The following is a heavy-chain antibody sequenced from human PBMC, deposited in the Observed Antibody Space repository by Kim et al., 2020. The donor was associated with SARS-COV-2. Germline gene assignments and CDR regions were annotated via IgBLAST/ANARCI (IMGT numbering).Heavy chain of an antibody. D-gene: IGHD1-26*01. V-gene: IGHV3-13*01. CDR2: IGADGDT. CDR1: GFTFSSHD. Sequence: GGSLRLSCAASGFTFSSHDMHWVRQATGKGLEWVSGIGADGDTYYLGSVRGRFTISRENAKNSLYLQMNSLTVGDTAVYYCVRDLSGSNYYYGMDVWSQGTTVTVSS. CDR3: VRDLSGSNYYYGMDV. J-gene: IGHJ6*02.